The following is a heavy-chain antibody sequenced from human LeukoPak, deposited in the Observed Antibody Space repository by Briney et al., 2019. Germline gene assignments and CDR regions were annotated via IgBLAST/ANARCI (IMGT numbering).Heavy chain of an antibody. CDR1: GFTFSDAW. J-gene: IGHJ4*02. V-gene: IGHV3-15*01. CDR2: IKSKTDGGTT. CDR3: TTGKYGYSWNYGWL. Sequence: GGSLRLSCAASGFTFSDAWMSWVRQAPGKGLEWVGRIKSKTDGGTTDYAAPVKGRFTISKDDSENTLFLQMNSLKTEDTAVYYCTTGKYGYSWNYGWLWGQGTLVTVSS. D-gene: IGHD1-26*01.